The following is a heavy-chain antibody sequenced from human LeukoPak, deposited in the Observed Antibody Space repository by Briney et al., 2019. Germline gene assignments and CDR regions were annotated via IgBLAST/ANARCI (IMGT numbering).Heavy chain of an antibody. J-gene: IGHJ4*02. V-gene: IGHV3-23*01. Sequence: PGGSLRLSCAVSGITLSNYGMSWVRQAPGKGLEWVAGSSDSGGRTNYADSVKGRFTISRDNPKNTLYLQMNSLRAEDTAVYFCAKLGVVIRVLLVGFHKEAYYFDSWGQGALVAVSS. CDR3: AKLGVVIRVLLVGFHKEAYYFDS. CDR2: SSDSGGRT. CDR1: GITLSNYG. D-gene: IGHD2-21*01.